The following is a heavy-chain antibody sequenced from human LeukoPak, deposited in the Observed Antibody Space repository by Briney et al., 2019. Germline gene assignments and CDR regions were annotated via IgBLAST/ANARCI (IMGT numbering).Heavy chain of an antibody. D-gene: IGHD2-15*01. CDR3: ARGYCSGGSCYSGIFDS. CDR1: GFTFSTYN. CDR2: ISDTGSTL. V-gene: IGHV3-48*01. Sequence: QPGGSLRLSCAASGFTFSTYNMNWVRQAPGKGLEWVSYISDTGSTLYYADSVKDRFTISRDNAKNSLYLQMNSLRVEDTAVYYCARGYCSGGSCYSGIFDSWGQGTRVTVSS. J-gene: IGHJ4*02.